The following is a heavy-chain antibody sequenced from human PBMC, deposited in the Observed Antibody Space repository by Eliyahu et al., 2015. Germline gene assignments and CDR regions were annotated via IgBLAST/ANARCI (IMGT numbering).Heavy chain of an antibody. CDR1: GFTFDDYA. J-gene: IGHJ5*02. D-gene: IGHD5-12*01. V-gene: IGHV3-9*01. CDR2: ISWNSGSI. CDR3: AKALYSGYDEAWFDP. Sequence: EVQLVESGGGLVQPGRSLRLSCAASGFTFDDYAMHWVRQXPGKGLEWVSGISWNSGSIGYADSVKGRFTISRDNAKNSLYLQMNSLRAEDTALYYCAKALYSGYDEAWFDPWGQGTLVTVSS.